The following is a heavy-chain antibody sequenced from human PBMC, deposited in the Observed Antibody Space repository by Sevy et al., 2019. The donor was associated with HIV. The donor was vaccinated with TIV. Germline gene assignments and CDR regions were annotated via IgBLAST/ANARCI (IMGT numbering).Heavy chain of an antibody. V-gene: IGHV3-23*01. CDR2: ISGSGSFT. D-gene: IGHD3-22*01. CDR3: AKEGQGEYYDSSGSFDY. Sequence: GGSLRLSCAASGFTFSSYAMSWVRQAPGKGLEWVSSISGSGSFTYYADSVKGHFTISRDNSKNTLYLQMNSLRAEDTAVYYCAKEGQGEYYDSSGSFDYWGQGTLVTVSS. J-gene: IGHJ4*02. CDR1: GFTFSSYA.